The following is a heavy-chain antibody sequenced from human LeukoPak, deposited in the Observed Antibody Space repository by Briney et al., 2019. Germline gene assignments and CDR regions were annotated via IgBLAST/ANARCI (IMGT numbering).Heavy chain of an antibody. Sequence: GASVKVSCKASGGTFSSYAISWVRQAPGQGLEWMGRIIPILGIANYAQKFQGRVTITADKSTSTAYTELSSLRSEDTAVYYCARDLRGDYGDYWGQGTLVTVSS. CDR2: IIPILGIA. CDR1: GGTFSSYA. J-gene: IGHJ4*02. V-gene: IGHV1-69*04. CDR3: ARDLRGDYGDY.